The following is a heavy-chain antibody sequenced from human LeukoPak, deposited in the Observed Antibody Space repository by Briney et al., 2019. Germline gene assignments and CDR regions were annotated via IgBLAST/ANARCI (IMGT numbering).Heavy chain of an antibody. CDR1: GFTFGSYV. CDR2: ISLSGGST. Sequence: GGFLRLSCAASGFTFGSYVMSWVRQAPGKGLEWVSDISLSGGSTYYADSVKGRFTISRDNSKNTLYLQLVNLRAEDTAVYYCARRNYDDHGDPFDYWGQGTLVTVSS. CDR3: ARRNYDDHGDPFDY. J-gene: IGHJ4*02. D-gene: IGHD4-17*01. V-gene: IGHV3-23*01.